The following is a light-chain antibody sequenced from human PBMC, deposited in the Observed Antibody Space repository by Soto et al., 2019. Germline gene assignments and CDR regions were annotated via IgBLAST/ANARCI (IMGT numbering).Light chain of an antibody. J-gene: IGKJ4*01. Sequence: DIVMTQSPDSLAVSLGERATISCKSSQTILYTSINKTYLAWYQQRPGQPPRLLIYWASIRGSGVPDRLSGSGFGTDFTLTISSLQTEDVAVYYCQQYFSYPLTFGGGTKVDIK. V-gene: IGKV4-1*01. CDR3: QQYFSYPLT. CDR1: QTILYTSINKTY. CDR2: WAS.